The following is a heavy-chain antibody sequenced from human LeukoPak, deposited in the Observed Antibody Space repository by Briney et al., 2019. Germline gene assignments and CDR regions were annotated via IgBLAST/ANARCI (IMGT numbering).Heavy chain of an antibody. V-gene: IGHV4-59*08. CDR1: GGSITNYY. Sequence: SETLSLTCSVSGGSITNYYWSWIRQSPGKGLEWIGFIYNTGRTNYNPSLQSRVIMSIDTSKNQFSLKLSSVSAADTAVYYCARQGELAIDYWGQGTLVTVSS. CDR2: IYNTGRT. D-gene: IGHD1-26*01. CDR3: ARQGELAIDY. J-gene: IGHJ4*02.